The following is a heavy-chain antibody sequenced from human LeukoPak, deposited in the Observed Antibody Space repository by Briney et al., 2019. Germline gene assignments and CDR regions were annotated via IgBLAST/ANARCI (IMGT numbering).Heavy chain of an antibody. CDR2: INHSGST. CDR3: ARRRNTYYYDSSGYLTQFDC. Sequence: PSETLSLTCAVYGGSFSGYYWSWIRQPPGKGLEWIGGINHSGSTNYNPSLKSRVTISVDTSKNQFSLKLSSVTAADTAVYYCARRRNTYYYDSSGYLTQFDCWGQGTLVTVSS. D-gene: IGHD3-22*01. V-gene: IGHV4-34*01. J-gene: IGHJ4*02. CDR1: GGSFSGYY.